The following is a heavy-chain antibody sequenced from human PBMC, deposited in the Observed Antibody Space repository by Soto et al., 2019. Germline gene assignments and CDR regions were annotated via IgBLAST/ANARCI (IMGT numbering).Heavy chain of an antibody. CDR3: ARDLRSYIWGSYRYTGADY. D-gene: IGHD3-16*02. J-gene: IGHJ4*02. CDR2: IWYDGSNK. CDR1: GFTFSSYG. V-gene: IGHV3-33*01. Sequence: GGSLRLSCAASGFTFSSYGMHWVRQAPGKGLEWVAVIWYDGSNKYYADSVKGRFTISRDNSKNTLYLQMNSLRAEDTAVYYCARDLRSYIWGSYRYTGADYWGQGTLVTVSS.